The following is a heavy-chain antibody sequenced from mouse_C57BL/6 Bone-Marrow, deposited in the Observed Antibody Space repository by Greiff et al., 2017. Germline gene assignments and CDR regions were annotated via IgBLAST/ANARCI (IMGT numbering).Heavy chain of an antibody. CDR3: ARGHYGSSYEAWFAY. J-gene: IGHJ3*01. Sequence: DVKLQESGPGLVKPSQSLSLTCSVTGYSITSGYYWNWIRQFPGNKLEWMGYISYDGSNNYNPSLKNRISITRDTSKNQFFLKLNSVTTEDTATYYCARGHYGSSYEAWFAYWGLGTLVTVSA. CDR1: GYSITSGYY. D-gene: IGHD1-1*01. CDR2: ISYDGSN. V-gene: IGHV3-6*01.